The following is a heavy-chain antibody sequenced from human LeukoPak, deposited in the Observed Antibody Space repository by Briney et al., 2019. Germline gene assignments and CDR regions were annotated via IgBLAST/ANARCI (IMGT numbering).Heavy chain of an antibody. Sequence: TSETLSLTCTVSGGSISSSSYYWGWIRQPPGKGLEWIGSIYYSGSTYYNPSLKSRVTISVDTSKNQFSLKLSSVTAADTAVYYCARGPQGYYYGSGSSYFDYWGQGTLVTVSS. CDR3: ARGPQGYYYGSGSSYFDY. CDR2: IYYSGST. J-gene: IGHJ4*02. CDR1: GGSISSSSYY. V-gene: IGHV4-39*07. D-gene: IGHD3-10*01.